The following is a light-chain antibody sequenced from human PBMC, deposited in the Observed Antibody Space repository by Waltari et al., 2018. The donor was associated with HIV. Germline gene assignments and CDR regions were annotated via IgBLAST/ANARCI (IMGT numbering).Light chain of an antibody. CDR2: ADN. Sequence: QSALTQPASVSASPGQSITISCTATASDVGTYKLVSWYQQHPGKAPKRLLYADNERPSGLLSRFSGSRSGNTASLTVSGLQTEDEAYYYGCSYEKSDTRVVFGGGTKLTVL. J-gene: IGLJ2*01. V-gene: IGLV2-23*01. CDR1: ASDVGTYKL. CDR3: CSYEKSDTRVV.